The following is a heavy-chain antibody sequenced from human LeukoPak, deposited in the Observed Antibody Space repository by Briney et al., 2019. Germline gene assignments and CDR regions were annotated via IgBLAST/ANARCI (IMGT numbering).Heavy chain of an antibody. D-gene: IGHD1-14*01. CDR2: IYHSGST. J-gene: IGHJ3*02. CDR3: ARTSITDAFDI. CDR1: GGSISSGGYY. Sequence: LSLTCTVSGGSISSGGYYWSWIRQPPGKGLEWIGYIYHSGSTYYNPSLKSRVTISVDRSKNQFSLKLSSVTAADTAVYYCARTSITDAFDIWGQGTMVTVSS. V-gene: IGHV4-30-2*01.